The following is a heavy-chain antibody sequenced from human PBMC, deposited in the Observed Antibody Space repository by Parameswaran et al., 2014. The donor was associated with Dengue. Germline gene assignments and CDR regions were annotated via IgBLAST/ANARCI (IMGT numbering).Heavy chain of an antibody. V-gene: IGHV3-30*18. D-gene: IGHD5-24*01. Sequence: MPGVRQMPGKGLEWVAVISYDGSNKYYADSVKGRFTISRDNSKNTLYLQMNSLRAEDTAVYYCAKEEMATIEDDYWGQGTLVTVSS. J-gene: IGHJ4*02. CDR3: AKEEMATIEDDY. CDR2: ISYDGSNK.